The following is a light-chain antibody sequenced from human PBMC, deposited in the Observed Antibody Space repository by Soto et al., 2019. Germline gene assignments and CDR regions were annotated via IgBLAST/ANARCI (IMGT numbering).Light chain of an antibody. J-gene: IGKJ3*01. Sequence: EVVMTQSPATLSVSPGERATLSCRASQSVSSNLAWYQQKPGQAPRLLIYGASTRATAIPARFSGSGSGTGFTLTISSLQSEDFAVYYCQQYNNWPLTFGPGTKVDIK. V-gene: IGKV3-15*01. CDR3: QQYNNWPLT. CDR1: QSVSSN. CDR2: GAS.